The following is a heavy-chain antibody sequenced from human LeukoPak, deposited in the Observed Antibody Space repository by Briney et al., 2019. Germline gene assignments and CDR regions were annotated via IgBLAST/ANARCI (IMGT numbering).Heavy chain of an antibody. CDR1: GGSISSYY. V-gene: IGHV4-59*08. J-gene: IGHJ3*02. D-gene: IGHD3-10*01. CDR3: ARYPGSAFDI. Sequence: SETLSPTCTVSGGSISSYYWSWIRQPPGKGLEWIGYIYYSGSTNYNPSLKSRVTISVDTSKNQFSLKLSSVTAADTAVYYCARYPGSAFDIWGQGTMVTVSS. CDR2: IYYSGST.